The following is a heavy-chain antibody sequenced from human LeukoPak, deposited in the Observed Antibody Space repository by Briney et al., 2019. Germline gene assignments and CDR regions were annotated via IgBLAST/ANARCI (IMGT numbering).Heavy chain of an antibody. J-gene: IGHJ4*02. Sequence: GGSLRLACAASGFTFSSYEMNWVRQAPGKGLEWVSYISSSGSTIYYADSVKGRFAISRDNAKNSLYLQMNSLRAEDTAVYYCARWGAGSDYWGQGTLVTVSS. D-gene: IGHD3-16*01. CDR1: GFTFSSYE. CDR2: ISSSGSTI. CDR3: ARWGAGSDY. V-gene: IGHV3-48*03.